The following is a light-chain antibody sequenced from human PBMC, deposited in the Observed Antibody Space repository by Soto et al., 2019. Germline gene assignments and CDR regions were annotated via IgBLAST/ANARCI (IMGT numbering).Light chain of an antibody. CDR3: QQRSNWRIT. CDR1: QSVSSY. CDR2: DAS. J-gene: IGKJ5*01. Sequence: EFVLSQSPATLSLSPGERATLSCRASQSVSSYLAWYQQKPGQAPRLLIYDASNRATGIPARFSGSGSGTDFTLTISGLEPEDFAVYYCQQRSNWRITFGQGTRLEIK. V-gene: IGKV3-11*01.